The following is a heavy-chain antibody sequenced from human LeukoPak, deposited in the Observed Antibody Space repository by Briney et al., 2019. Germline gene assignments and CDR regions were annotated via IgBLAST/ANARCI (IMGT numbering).Heavy chain of an antibody. CDR2: IYSGGNT. Sequence: PGGSLRLSCAASGFSVTSNYMSWVRQAPGKGLEWVSVIYSGGNTYYADSVKGRFTISRDNSKNTLYLQMNSLRAEDTAVYYCAKRADYYFDYWGQGTLVTVSS. D-gene: IGHD3-3*01. J-gene: IGHJ4*02. CDR1: GFSVTSNY. V-gene: IGHV3-53*05. CDR3: AKRADYYFDY.